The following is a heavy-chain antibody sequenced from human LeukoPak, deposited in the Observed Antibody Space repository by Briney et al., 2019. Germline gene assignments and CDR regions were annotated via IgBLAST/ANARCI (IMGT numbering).Heavy chain of an antibody. J-gene: IGHJ4*02. CDR1: GFTFSSYE. CDR3: ARDRGEGLFDY. Sequence: GGSLRLSCAASGFTFSSYEMNWVRQAPGKGLEWVSYIISGSTIYYADSVKGRFTISRDNAKNSLHLQMNSLRAEDTAIYYCARDRGEGLFDYWGQGTLVTVSS. V-gene: IGHV3-48*03. CDR2: IISGSTI. D-gene: IGHD2-21*01.